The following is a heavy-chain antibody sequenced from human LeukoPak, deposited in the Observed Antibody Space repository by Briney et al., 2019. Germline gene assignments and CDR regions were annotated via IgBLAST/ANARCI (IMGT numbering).Heavy chain of an antibody. CDR1: GYTFTSYG. Sequence: ASVKVSCKASGYTFTSYGISWVRQAPGQGPEWMGWINPNSGGINYAQKFQGRVTITRDTSISTAYMELSRLRSDDTAVYYCARAFALGGAMVTSYWFDPWGQGTLVTVSS. J-gene: IGHJ5*02. CDR3: ARAFALGGAMVTSYWFDP. V-gene: IGHV1-2*02. CDR2: INPNSGGI. D-gene: IGHD5-18*01.